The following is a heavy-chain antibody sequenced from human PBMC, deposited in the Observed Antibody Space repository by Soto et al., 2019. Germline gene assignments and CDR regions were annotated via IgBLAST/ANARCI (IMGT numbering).Heavy chain of an antibody. J-gene: IGHJ6*02. CDR2: INHSGST. CDR1: GGSFSGYY. D-gene: IGHD3-10*01. CDR3: ARATKGDYGSGSYGRFFGMDV. Sequence: PEETLSLTCAVYGGSFSGYYWSWIRQPPGKGLEWIGEINHSGSTNYNPSLKSRVTISVDTSKNQFSLKLSSVTAADTAVYYCARATKGDYGSGSYGRFFGMDVWGQGTTVTVSS. V-gene: IGHV4-34*01.